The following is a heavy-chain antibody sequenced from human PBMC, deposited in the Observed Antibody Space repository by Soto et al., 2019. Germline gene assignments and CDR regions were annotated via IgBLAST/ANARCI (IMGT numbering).Heavy chain of an antibody. J-gene: IGHJ4*02. V-gene: IGHV1-2*02. CDR2: INPSSGGT. D-gene: IGHD2-15*01. CDR1: GYTFTGYY. Sequence: QVQLVQSGADVKNPGASVKVSCKPSGYTFTGYYIHWVRQAPGQGLEWLGWINPSSGGTNFAQKFQGRVTMTRDTSVSTAYMELFRLTSDDTAVYYCARDHGYCRGGTCRASYFDFWGQGTQVTVSS. CDR3: ARDHGYCRGGTCRASYFDF.